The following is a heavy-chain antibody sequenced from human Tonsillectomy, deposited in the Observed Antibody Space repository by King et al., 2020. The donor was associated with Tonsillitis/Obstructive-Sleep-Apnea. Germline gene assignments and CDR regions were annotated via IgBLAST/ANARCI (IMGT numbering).Heavy chain of an antibody. Sequence: VQLVESGGGVVQPGRSLRLSCAASGFTFNNYGMHWVRQAPGKGLEWVAVVWYDGTNKYYADSVKGRFTISRDNSKNTLYLQMNSLRAEDTAVYYCARGHDYGDYFDSWGQGTLVTV. D-gene: IGHD4-17*01. CDR3: ARGHDYGDYFDS. CDR2: VWYDGTNK. V-gene: IGHV3-33*01. CDR1: GFTFNNYG. J-gene: IGHJ4*02.